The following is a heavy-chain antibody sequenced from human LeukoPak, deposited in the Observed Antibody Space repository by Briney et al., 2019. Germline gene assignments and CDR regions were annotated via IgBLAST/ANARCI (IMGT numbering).Heavy chain of an antibody. V-gene: IGHV3-48*01. CDR3: ARVFYYYDSSGYYYEVFDY. D-gene: IGHD3-22*01. CDR2: ISSSSSTI. CDR1: GFTFSSYG. Sequence: PGGSLRLSCAASGFTFSSYGMHWVRQAPGKGLEWVSYISSSSSTIYYADSVKGRFTISRDNAKNSLYLQMNSLRAEDTAVYYCARVFYYYDSSGYYYEVFDYWGQGTLVTVSS. J-gene: IGHJ4*02.